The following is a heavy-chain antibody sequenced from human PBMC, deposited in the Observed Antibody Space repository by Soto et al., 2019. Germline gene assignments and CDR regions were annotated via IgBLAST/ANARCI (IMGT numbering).Heavy chain of an antibody. V-gene: IGHV3-23*01. CDR2: ISGSGVGT. D-gene: IGHD6-13*01. Sequence: EVQLLESGGGLVQPGGSLRLSCAASGISFRSHAMSWVRQAPGKGLEWVSVISGSGVGTYYADSVKGRFTISRDNSKNTLYRQMNSLRVEDTAVYYCAKEQSAAGDYYYYGMDVWGQGTTVTVSS. CDR1: GISFRSHA. J-gene: IGHJ6*02. CDR3: AKEQSAAGDYYYYGMDV.